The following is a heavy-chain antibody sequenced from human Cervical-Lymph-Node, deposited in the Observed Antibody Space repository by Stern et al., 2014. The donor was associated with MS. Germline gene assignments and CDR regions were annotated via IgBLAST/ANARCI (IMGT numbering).Heavy chain of an antibody. CDR1: GFTLRSYG. V-gene: IGHV3-30*18. CDR2: ISKDGNEK. J-gene: IGHJ6*02. CDR3: AKDRLFCSGGGCYAMDV. D-gene: IGHD2-15*01. Sequence: VHLVESGGGVVQPGRSLRLSCAASGFTLRSYGMHWVRQAPGKGLGWVAVISKDGNEKYYTDSVKGRFTISRDNSKNTLYLQMNSLRTEDTAVYYCAKDRLFCSGGGCYAMDVWGQGTTVTVSS.